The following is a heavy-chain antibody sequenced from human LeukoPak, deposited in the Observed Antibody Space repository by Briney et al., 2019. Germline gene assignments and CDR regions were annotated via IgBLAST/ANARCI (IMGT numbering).Heavy chain of an antibody. V-gene: IGHV3-23*01. CDR2: HSGSGITT. D-gene: IGHD6-19*01. J-gene: IGHJ4*01. CDR1: GFTFSNSA. Sequence: GGSLRLSCAAFGFTFSNSAMSWVRQAPGKGLEWVSTHSGSGITTYYADSVKGRFTISRDNSKNTLYLQMNSLRAEDTAVYYCAKGIYSSGWSYFDYWGHGTLVTVSS. CDR3: AKGIYSSGWSYFDY.